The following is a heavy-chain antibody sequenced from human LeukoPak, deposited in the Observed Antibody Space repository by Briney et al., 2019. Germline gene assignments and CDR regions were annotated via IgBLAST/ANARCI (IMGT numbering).Heavy chain of an antibody. Sequence: PGGSLRLSCAASGFTFSSYAMSWVRQAPGKGLEWVSAISGSGGSTYYADSVKGRFTISRDNSKNTLYLQMNSLRAEDTAVYYGAKDRYSYGKFDYWGQGTLVTVSS. CDR1: GFTFSSYA. J-gene: IGHJ4*02. CDR3: AKDRYSYGKFDY. CDR2: ISGSGGST. V-gene: IGHV3-23*01. D-gene: IGHD5-18*01.